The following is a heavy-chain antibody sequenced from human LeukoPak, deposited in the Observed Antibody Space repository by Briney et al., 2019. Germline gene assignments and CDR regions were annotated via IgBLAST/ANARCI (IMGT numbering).Heavy chain of an antibody. CDR1: GYTFTGYY. CDR2: INPNTCGT. V-gene: IGHV1-2*02. CDR3: ARHPINWNYRNWFDP. D-gene: IGHD1-7*01. Sequence: ASVKVSCKASGYTFTGYYMHWVRQAPGQGLEWMGWINPNTCGTNYAQKFQGMGTMTRDTSISTAYMELSRLRSDDPAVYYCARHPINWNYRNWFDPWGQGTLVTVSS. J-gene: IGHJ5*02.